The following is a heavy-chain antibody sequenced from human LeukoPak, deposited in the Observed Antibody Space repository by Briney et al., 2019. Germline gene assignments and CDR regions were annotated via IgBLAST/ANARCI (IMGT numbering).Heavy chain of an antibody. Sequence: SVKVSCKASGFTFTSSAMQWVRQARGQRLEWIGWIVVGCGNTNYAQKFQERVTITRDMSTSTAYMELSSLRSEDPAVYYCAAARGDPYYFDYWGQGTLVTVSS. CDR1: GFTFTSSA. D-gene: IGHD3-10*01. CDR3: AAARGDPYYFDY. CDR2: IVVGCGNT. J-gene: IGHJ4*02. V-gene: IGHV1-58*02.